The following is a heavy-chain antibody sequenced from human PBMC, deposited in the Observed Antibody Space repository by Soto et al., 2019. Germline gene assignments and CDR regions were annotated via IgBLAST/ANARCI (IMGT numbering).Heavy chain of an antibody. Sequence: SETLSLTCAVYGGSFSGYYWSWIRQPPGKWLEWIGEINHSGSTNYNPSLKSRVTISVDTSKNQFSLKLSSVTAADTAVYYCARKSEGIYDSSGYLLDYWGQGXLVTVYS. CDR3: ARKSEGIYDSSGYLLDY. CDR1: GGSFSGYY. D-gene: IGHD3-22*01. CDR2: INHSGST. J-gene: IGHJ4*02. V-gene: IGHV4-34*01.